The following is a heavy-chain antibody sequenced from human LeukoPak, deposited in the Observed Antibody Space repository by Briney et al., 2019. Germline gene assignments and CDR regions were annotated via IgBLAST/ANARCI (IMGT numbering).Heavy chain of an antibody. CDR2: ISGSGGST. J-gene: IGHJ4*02. CDR1: GFTFRNYW. V-gene: IGHV3-23*01. Sequence: GGSLRLSCAASGFTFRNYWMSWVRQAPGKGLEWVSAISGSGGSTYYADSVKGRFTISRDNSKNTLYLQMNSLRAEDTAVYYCARDTYYYDSSGLFDYWGQGTLVTVSS. CDR3: ARDTYYYDSSGLFDY. D-gene: IGHD3-22*01.